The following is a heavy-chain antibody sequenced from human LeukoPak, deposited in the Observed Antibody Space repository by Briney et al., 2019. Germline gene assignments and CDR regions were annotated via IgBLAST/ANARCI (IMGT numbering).Heavy chain of an antibody. J-gene: IGHJ5*02. CDR1: GGTFSSYA. CDR3: ARPHCSSTSCYTANWLDP. Sequence: SVKVSCKASGGTFSSYAISWVRQAPGQGLEWMGGIIPIFGTANYAQKFQGRVTITADESTSTAYMELSSLRSEDTAVYYCARPHCSSTSCYTANWLDPWGQGTLVTVSS. V-gene: IGHV1-69*13. CDR2: IIPIFGTA. D-gene: IGHD2-2*02.